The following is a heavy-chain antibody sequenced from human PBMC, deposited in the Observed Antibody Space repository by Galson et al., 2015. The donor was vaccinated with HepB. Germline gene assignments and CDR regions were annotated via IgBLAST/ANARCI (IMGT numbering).Heavy chain of an antibody. Sequence: SLRLSWAASGFMFNNYAMNWGRQAPGKGLESVSGISGSGGSTYYADSVKGRFSISRDNSKNTLYLQMNSLRAEDTAVYYCAKYSPSGMVIAYFDYWGQGTLVTVSS. CDR1: GFMFNNYA. D-gene: IGHD3-3*01. CDR2: ISGSGGST. J-gene: IGHJ4*02. CDR3: AKYSPSGMVIAYFDY. V-gene: IGHV3-23*01.